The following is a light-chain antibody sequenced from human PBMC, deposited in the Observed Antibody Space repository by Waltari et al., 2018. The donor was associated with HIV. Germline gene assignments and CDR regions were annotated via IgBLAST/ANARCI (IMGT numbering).Light chain of an antibody. J-gene: IGLJ1*01. Sequence: QAVLIQPPSPSGPPGQTASIPCSGTRDHTGTSHVSWYQHSPGMAPKFLLYRAGQRASGVPDRFSGSKSGTSASLVISGLRSEDEADYYCASWDGGLSGFVFGTGTKVTVL. CDR1: RDHTGTSH. CDR2: RAG. V-gene: IGLV1-47*01. CDR3: ASWDGGLSGFV.